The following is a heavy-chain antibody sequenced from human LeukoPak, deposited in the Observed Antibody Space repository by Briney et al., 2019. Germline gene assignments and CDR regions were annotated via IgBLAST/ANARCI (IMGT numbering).Heavy chain of an antibody. CDR3: ASRNYYNTRTYFYPYYFDW. D-gene: IGHD3-22*01. J-gene: IGHJ4*02. Sequence: GGSLRLSCAASEFTFSSYSMNWVRQAPGKGLEWVSYITNSGNSKSYADSVKGRFTISRDNSKSTLYLQMNSLRAEDTAIYFCASRNYYNTRTYFYPYYFDWWGQGTLVTVSS. CDR1: EFTFSSYS. V-gene: IGHV3-48*01. CDR2: ITNSGNSK.